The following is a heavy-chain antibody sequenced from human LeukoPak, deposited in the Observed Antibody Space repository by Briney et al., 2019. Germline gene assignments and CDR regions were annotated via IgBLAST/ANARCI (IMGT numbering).Heavy chain of an antibody. D-gene: IGHD4-17*01. V-gene: IGHV4-34*01. J-gene: IGHJ4*02. CDR1: GVSFNDYY. Sequence: SETLSLTCAVSGVSFNDYYWSWVRQTPGKGREGIGEINHSGYTNDSPSLKSRVTLSIDTSRKQFSLNLRSVTVADTGIYYCTRMTTGHDYWGQGTLVTVSS. CDR2: INHSGYT. CDR3: TRMTTGHDY.